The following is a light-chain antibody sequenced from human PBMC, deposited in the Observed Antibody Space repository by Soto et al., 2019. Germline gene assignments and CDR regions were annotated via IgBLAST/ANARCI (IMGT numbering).Light chain of an antibody. CDR1: QSVRNN. Sequence: EIVLTQAPDTLSLSPGERATLSCRASQSVRNNYLAWYQQKPGQAPRLLIYGASTRATGIPARFSGSGSGTEFTLTISSLQSEDFAVYYCQQYNNWPLTFGPGTKVDIK. J-gene: IGKJ3*01. V-gene: IGKV3-15*01. CDR3: QQYNNWPLT. CDR2: GAS.